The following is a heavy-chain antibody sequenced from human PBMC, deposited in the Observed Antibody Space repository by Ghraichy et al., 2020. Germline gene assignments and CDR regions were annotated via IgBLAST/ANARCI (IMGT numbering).Heavy chain of an antibody. CDR2: ISGSGAVT. CDR1: GFTFSSYA. J-gene: IGHJ3*01. D-gene: IGHD3-22*01. V-gene: IGHV3-23*01. Sequence: GGSLRLSCAASGFTFSSYALTWVRQAPGKGLEWVSYISGSGAVTYYADSVKGRFTISRDNSKNTLYLQMNSLRVEDTAVYYCAKDRPSPHDRNAYDVWGQGTMVTVSS. CDR3: AKDRPSPHDRNAYDV.